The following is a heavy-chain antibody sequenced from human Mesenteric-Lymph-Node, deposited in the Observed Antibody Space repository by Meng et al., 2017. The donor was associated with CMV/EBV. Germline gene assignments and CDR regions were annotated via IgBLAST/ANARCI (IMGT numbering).Heavy chain of an antibody. D-gene: IGHD7-27*01. J-gene: IGHJ4*02. CDR1: GFSFSSYW. CDR3: MRAHPLGT. V-gene: IGHV3-7*04. CDR2: INEDGGAK. Sequence: GGSLRLSCAVSGFSFSSYWMTWVRQAPGKGLEWVANINEDGGAKYYVDSVKGRFTISRDNSKNSLYLQMDTLRVEDTAMYYCMRAHPLGTWGQGTLVTVSS.